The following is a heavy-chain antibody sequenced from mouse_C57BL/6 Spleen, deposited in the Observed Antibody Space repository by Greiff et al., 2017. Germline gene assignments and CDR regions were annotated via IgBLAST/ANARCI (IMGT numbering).Heavy chain of an antibody. CDR3: ARRADQATYDFDY. Sequence: QVQLQQPGAELVMPGASVKLSCKASGYTFTSYWMHWVKQRPGQGLEWIGEIDPSDSYTNYNQKFKGKATLTVDKSSSTAYMQLSSLTSEDSAVYYCARRADQATYDFDYWGQGTPLTVAS. CDR1: GYTFTSYW. D-gene: IGHD3-2*02. J-gene: IGHJ2*01. V-gene: IGHV1-69*01. CDR2: IDPSDSYT.